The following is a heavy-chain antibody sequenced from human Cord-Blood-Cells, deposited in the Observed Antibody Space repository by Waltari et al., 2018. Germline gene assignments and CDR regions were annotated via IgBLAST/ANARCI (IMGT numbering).Heavy chain of an antibody. CDR3: ARGLERRLYYYYYMDV. Sequence: QVQLVQSGAEVKKPGASVKVSCKASGYTFTSYDINWVRQATGQGLEWMGWMNPNSGNTGYAQKFQDRVTITRNTSISTAYMELSSLRSEDTAVYYCARGLERRLYYYYYMDVWGKGTTVTVSS. CDR2: MNPNSGNT. CDR1: GYTFTSYD. J-gene: IGHJ6*03. V-gene: IGHV1-8*03. D-gene: IGHD1-1*01.